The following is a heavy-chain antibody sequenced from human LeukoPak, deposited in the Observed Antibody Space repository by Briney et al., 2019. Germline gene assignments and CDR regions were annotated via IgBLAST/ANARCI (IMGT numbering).Heavy chain of an antibody. Sequence: XSVKVSCKASGYTFTSYGISWVRQAPGQGLEWVGWISASSGDTDYAQKFQARVTMTTDTSTSTAYMELRSLRSDDTAVYYCARESHVTREDSWGQGTLVIVSS. D-gene: IGHD1-26*01. CDR1: GYTFTSYG. J-gene: IGHJ4*02. V-gene: IGHV1-18*01. CDR3: ARESHVTREDS. CDR2: ISASSGDT.